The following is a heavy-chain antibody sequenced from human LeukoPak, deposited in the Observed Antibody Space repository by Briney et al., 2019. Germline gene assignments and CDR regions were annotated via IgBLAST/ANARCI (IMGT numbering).Heavy chain of an antibody. CDR2: IYYSGST. J-gene: IGHJ5*02. V-gene: IGHV4-34*01. CDR3: ARDGNYYDSSGYSGWFDP. D-gene: IGHD3-22*01. Sequence: SETLSLTCAVYGGSFSGYYWSWIRQPPGKGLEWIGSIYYSGSTYYNPSLKSRVTISVDTSKNQFSLKLSSVTAADTAVYYCARDGNYYDSSGYSGWFDPWGQGTLVTVSS. CDR1: GGSFSGYY.